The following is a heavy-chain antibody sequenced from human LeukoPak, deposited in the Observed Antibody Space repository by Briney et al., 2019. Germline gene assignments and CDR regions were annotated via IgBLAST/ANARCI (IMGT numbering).Heavy chain of an antibody. CDR1: GFTFSSYW. D-gene: IGHD2-15*01. CDR2: IKQDGSEK. J-gene: IGHJ4*02. Sequence: PGGSLRLSCEASGFTFSSYWMSWVRQAPGKGLEWVANIKQDGSEKKYLDSVKGRFTISRDNAKNSMYLQMNSLRAEDTAVYYCARDRGYCSGGSCSHIDYWGQGTLVTVSS. CDR3: ARDRGYCSGGSCSHIDY. V-gene: IGHV3-7*01.